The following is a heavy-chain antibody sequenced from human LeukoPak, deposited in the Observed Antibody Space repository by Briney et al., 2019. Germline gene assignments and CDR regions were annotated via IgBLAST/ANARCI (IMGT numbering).Heavy chain of an antibody. CDR2: FIPIFGIA. CDR3: ARDGDSPINSGSYYNWFDP. D-gene: IGHD3-10*01. CDR1: GGTFSSYA. V-gene: IGHV1-69*04. Sequence: SVKVSCKASGGTFSSYAISWVRQAPGQGLEWMGRFIPIFGIANYAQKFQGRVTITADKSTSTAYMELSSLRSEDTAVYYCARDGDSPINSGSYYNWFDPWGQGTLVTVSS. J-gene: IGHJ5*02.